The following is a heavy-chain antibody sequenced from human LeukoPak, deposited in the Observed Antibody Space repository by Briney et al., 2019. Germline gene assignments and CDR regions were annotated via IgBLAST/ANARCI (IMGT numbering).Heavy chain of an antibody. CDR1: GGSISSYY. CDR2: IYTSGST. CDR3: AGRGIAVADYPY. Sequence: SETLSLTCTVSGGSISSYYWSWIRQPAGKGLEWIGRIYTSGSTNYNPSLKSRVTISVDTSKNQFSLKLSSVTAADTAVYYCAGRGIAVADYPYWGQGTLVTVSS. D-gene: IGHD6-19*01. V-gene: IGHV4-4*07. J-gene: IGHJ4*02.